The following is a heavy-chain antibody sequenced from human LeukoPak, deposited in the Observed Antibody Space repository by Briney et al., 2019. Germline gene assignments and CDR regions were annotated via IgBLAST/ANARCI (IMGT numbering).Heavy chain of an antibody. Sequence: GGSLRLSXAASGFTFSSHWMSWVSQAPGKGLEWVANINQDGSEKYYMDSVKGRFTISRDNARNSLYLQMNSLRAEDTAIYYCARDHVVDGLVFDYWGQGTLVTVSS. V-gene: IGHV3-7*01. CDR2: INQDGSEK. CDR1: GFTFSSHW. CDR3: ARDHVVDGLVFDY. D-gene: IGHD2-15*01. J-gene: IGHJ4*02.